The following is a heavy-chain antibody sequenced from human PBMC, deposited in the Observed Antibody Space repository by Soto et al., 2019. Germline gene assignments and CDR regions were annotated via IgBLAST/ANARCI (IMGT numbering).Heavy chain of an antibody. CDR3: ARKGYCSSTSCYRYYYYGMDV. J-gene: IGHJ6*02. CDR2: ISSSSSYI. D-gene: IGHD2-2*01. Sequence: GGSLRLSCAASGFTFSSYSMNWVRQAPGKGLEWVSSISSSSSYIYYADSVKGRFTISRGNAKNSLYLQMNSLRAEDTAVYYCARKGYCSSTSCYRYYYYGMDVWGQGTTVTVSS. V-gene: IGHV3-21*01. CDR1: GFTFSSYS.